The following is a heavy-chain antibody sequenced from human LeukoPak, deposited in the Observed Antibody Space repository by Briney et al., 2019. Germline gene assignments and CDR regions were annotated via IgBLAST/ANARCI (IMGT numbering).Heavy chain of an antibody. J-gene: IGHJ4*02. V-gene: IGHV1-18*04. CDR2: ISAYNGNT. Sequence: ASVTVSCKASGYTFTSYYMHWVRQAPGQGVEGMGWISAYNGNTNYAQKLQGRVTMTTDTSTSTAYMKLMSLRSNDTAVYYCAVVGATNDYWGQGTLVTVSS. CDR1: GYTFTSYY. D-gene: IGHD1-26*01. CDR3: AVVGATNDY.